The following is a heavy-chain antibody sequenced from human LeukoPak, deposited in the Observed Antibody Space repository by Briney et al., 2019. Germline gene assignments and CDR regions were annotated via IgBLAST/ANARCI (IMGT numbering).Heavy chain of an antibody. J-gene: IGHJ4*02. CDR2: IYSSGST. D-gene: IGHD6-19*01. V-gene: IGHV4-59*08. CDR1: GGSISSHY. Sequence: KPSETLSLTCTVSGGSISSHYWSWIRQPPGKGLEWIGYIYSSGSTNYNPSLKTRVAISVDTSKNQFSLKLSSVTAADTAVYYCARSQWLAHFDYWGQGTLVTVSS. CDR3: ARSQWLAHFDY.